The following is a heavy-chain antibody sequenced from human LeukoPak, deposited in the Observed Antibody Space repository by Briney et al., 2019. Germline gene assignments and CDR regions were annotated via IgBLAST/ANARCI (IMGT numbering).Heavy chain of an antibody. D-gene: IGHD3-3*01. CDR3: AREGGTTYYDFWSGYLYYFDY. V-gene: IGHV3-21*01. CDR2: ISSSSSYI. CDR1: GFTFSSYS. Sequence: GGSLRLSCAASGFTFSSYSMNWVRQAPGKGLEWVSSISSSSSYIYYADSVKGRFTISRDNAKNSLYPQMNSLRAEDTAVYYCAREGGTTYYDFWSGYLYYFDYWGQGTLVTVSS. J-gene: IGHJ4*02.